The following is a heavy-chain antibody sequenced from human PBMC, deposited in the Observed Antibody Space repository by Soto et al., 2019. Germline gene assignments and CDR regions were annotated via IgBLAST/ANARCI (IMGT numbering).Heavy chain of an antibody. D-gene: IGHD3-22*01. Sequence: GGSLRLSCAASGFTFSSYGMHWVRQAPGMGLEWVAAISGGGGNKYYADSVKGRFTISRDNSKNTLYLQMNSLRAGDTAVYYCAKYGYDYYDSSGPFDYWGQGTLVTVSS. CDR2: ISGGGGNK. V-gene: IGHV3-23*01. J-gene: IGHJ4*02. CDR1: GFTFSSYG. CDR3: AKYGYDYYDSSGPFDY.